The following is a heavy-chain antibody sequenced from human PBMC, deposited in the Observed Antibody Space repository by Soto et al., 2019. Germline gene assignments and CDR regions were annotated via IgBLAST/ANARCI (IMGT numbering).Heavy chain of an antibody. D-gene: IGHD3-3*01. CDR1: GGTFSSYT. Sequence: ASVKVSCKASGGTFSSYTISWVRQAPGQGLEWMGRIIPNSGNTGYAQKFQGRVTMTRNTSISTAYMELSSLRSEDTAVYYCARAGRTYDFWSGLRHFDYWGQGTLVTVSS. CDR3: ARAGRTYDFWSGLRHFDY. J-gene: IGHJ4*02. CDR2: IIPNSGNT. V-gene: IGHV1-8*02.